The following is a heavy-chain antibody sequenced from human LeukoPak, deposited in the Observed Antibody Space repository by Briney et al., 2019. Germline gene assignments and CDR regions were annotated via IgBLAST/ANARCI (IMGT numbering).Heavy chain of an antibody. J-gene: IGHJ4*02. CDR3: ARLRRITILGVATDFDY. Sequence: GEALKISHKGSGYSFTSYWIGWGRQMPGKGLEWMGIIYPGDSDTRYSPSFQGQVTISADKSISTAYLQWSSLKASDTAMYYCARLRRITILGVATDFDYWGQGTLVTVSS. CDR1: GYSFTSYW. V-gene: IGHV5-51*01. CDR2: IYPGDSDT. D-gene: IGHD3-3*01.